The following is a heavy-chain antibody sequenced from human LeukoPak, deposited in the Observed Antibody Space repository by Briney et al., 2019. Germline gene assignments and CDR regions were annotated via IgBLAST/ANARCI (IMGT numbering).Heavy chain of an antibody. CDR3: ARGRYWFGELNGNWFDP. V-gene: IGHV3-21*01. CDR2: ISSSSSYI. CDR1: GFTFSSYS. D-gene: IGHD3-10*01. J-gene: IGHJ5*02. Sequence: GGSLRLSCAASGFTFSSYSMNWVRQAPGKGLEWVSSISSSSSYIYYADSVKGRFTISRDNAKNSLYLQMNSLRAEDTAVYYCARGRYWFGELNGNWFDPWGQGTLVTVSS.